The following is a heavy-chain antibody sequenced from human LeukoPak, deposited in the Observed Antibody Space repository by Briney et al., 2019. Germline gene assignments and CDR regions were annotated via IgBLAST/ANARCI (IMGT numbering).Heavy chain of an antibody. CDR1: GYTLTELS. J-gene: IGHJ3*02. V-gene: IGHV1-24*01. CDR2: FDPEDGET. Sequence: ASVKVSFKVSGYTLTELSMHWVRQAPGKGLEWVGGFDPEDGETIYAQKFQGRVTMTEDTSTDTAYMELSSLRSEDTAVYYCATSIAARLIGAFDIWGQGTMVTVSS. CDR3: ATSIAARLIGAFDI. D-gene: IGHD6-6*01.